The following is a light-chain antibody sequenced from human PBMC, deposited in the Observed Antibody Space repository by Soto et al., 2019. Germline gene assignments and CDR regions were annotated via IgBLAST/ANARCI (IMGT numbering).Light chain of an antibody. CDR1: QSVSSTY. CDR3: QQYNSYSWT. CDR2: GAS. Sequence: EIVLTQSPGTLSLSPGERATLSCRASQSVSSTYLAWYQQKPGQAPRLLIYGASSRATGIPDRFSGSGSETEFTLTISSLQPDDFATYYCQQYNSYSWTFGQGTKVEIK. J-gene: IGKJ1*01. V-gene: IGKV3-20*01.